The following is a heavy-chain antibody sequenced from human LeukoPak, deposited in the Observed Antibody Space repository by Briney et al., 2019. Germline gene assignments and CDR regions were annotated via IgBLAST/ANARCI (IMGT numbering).Heavy chain of an antibody. J-gene: IGHJ4*02. D-gene: IGHD1-26*01. CDR3: ARVGATGRAFDY. Sequence: ASVKVSCKASGYTFTSYYMHWVRQAPRQGLEWMGIINPSGGSTSYAQKFQGRVTMTRDTSTSTVYMELSSLRSEDTAVYYCARVGATGRAFDYWGQGTLVTVSS. CDR1: GYTFTSYY. CDR2: INPSGGST. V-gene: IGHV1-46*01.